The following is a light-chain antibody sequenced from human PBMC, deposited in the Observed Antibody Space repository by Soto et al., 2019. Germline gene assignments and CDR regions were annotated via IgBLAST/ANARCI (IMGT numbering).Light chain of an antibody. V-gene: IGKV3-11*01. CDR3: QQRSDWPPT. CDR1: QTVGSY. CDR2: DTS. J-gene: IGKJ1*01. Sequence: VLTQSPGTLSLSPGERATLSCRASQTVGSYLAWFRQTPGQTPRLLIYDTSIRATGVPARFSGSGSGTDFTLTISSLEAEDFAIYYCQQRSDWPPTFGQGTKV.